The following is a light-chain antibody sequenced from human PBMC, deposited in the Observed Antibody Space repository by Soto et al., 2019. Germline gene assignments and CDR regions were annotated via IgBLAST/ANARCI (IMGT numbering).Light chain of an antibody. J-gene: IGKJ1*01. CDR3: QQVDSYPRT. CDR1: QGIGTY. CDR2: ASS. V-gene: IGKV1-9*01. Sequence: IQLTPSPSSLSASVGDRVTVTCRASQGIGTYLVWYQQKSGKAPTVLTYASSTLQTGVPSRFSGSGSGTDFSLTISSLHPEDVATYYCQQVDSYPRTFGQGTKVDIK.